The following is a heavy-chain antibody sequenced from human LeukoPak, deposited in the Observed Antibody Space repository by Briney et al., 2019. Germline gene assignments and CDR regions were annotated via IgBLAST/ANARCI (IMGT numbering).Heavy chain of an antibody. D-gene: IGHD1-26*01. CDR3: ARGRWEATIAFDI. CDR2: IIPIFGTA. V-gene: IGHV1-69*13. J-gene: IGHJ3*02. Sequence: SVKVSCKASGGTFSSYAISWVRQAPGQGLEWMGGIIPIFGTANYAQKFQGRVTITADESTSTAYMELSSLRSEDTAVYYCARGRWEATIAFDIWGQGTMVTVSS. CDR1: GGTFSSYA.